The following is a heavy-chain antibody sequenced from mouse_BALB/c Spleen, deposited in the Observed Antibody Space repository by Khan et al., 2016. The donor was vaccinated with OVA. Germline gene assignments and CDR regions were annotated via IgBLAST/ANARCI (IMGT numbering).Heavy chain of an antibody. Sequence: QIQLVQSGPELKKPGETVKISCKASGYTFTNYGINWVKQAPGKGLKWMGWINTYTGEPTYADDFKGRFDFSLDTSASTAYIQINNLKAEDIATYFCARISSYGYSDDWGAGTTVTVSS. CDR2: INTYTGEP. D-gene: IGHD6-2*01. CDR3: ARISSYGYSDD. J-gene: IGHJ1*01. CDR1: GYTFTNYG. V-gene: IGHV9-1*02.